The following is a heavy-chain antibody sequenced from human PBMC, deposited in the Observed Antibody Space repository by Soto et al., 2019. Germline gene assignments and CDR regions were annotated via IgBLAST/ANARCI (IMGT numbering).Heavy chain of an antibody. V-gene: IGHV4-30-4*01. CDR1: GDSISSGNYY. J-gene: IGHJ6*02. D-gene: IGHD3-10*01. Sequence: QVQLQESGPGLVKPSQTLSLSCTLSGDSISSGNYYWGWIRHSPGKGLEWIAYINYSGSTYWNQSLRGRITMSLDTWKNQFSLKLRSVTAADTAVYYCARVPPGSGTYFNYYSVMDVWGQGTTVTVSS. CDR2: INYSGST. CDR3: ARVPPGSGTYFNYYSVMDV.